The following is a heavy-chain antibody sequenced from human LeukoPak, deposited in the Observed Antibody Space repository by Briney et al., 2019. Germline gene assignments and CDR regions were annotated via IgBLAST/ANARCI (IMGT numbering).Heavy chain of an antibody. CDR2: ITPSGGST. CDR1: GYTFIAYY. J-gene: IGHJ5*02. D-gene: IGHD1-26*01. V-gene: IGHV1-46*01. CDR3: ARDNSVGDYAWWFDP. Sequence: GASVKVSCKTSGYTFIAYYLHWVRQAPGQGLEWMGIITPSGGSTSYAQKFQGRVTMTRDMSTNTDYMELSSLRSDDTAVYFCARDNSVGDYAWWFDPWGQGTLVTVSS.